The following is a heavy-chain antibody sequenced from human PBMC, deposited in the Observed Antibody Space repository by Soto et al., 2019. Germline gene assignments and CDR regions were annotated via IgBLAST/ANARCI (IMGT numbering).Heavy chain of an antibody. Sequence: SETLSLTCTVSGGSVSSGSYYWSWIRQPPGKGLEWIGYIYYSGSTNYNPSLKSRVTISVDTSKNQFSLKLSSVTAADTAVYYCARWLGAAAEDWGQGTLVTVSS. CDR1: GGSVSSGSYY. J-gene: IGHJ4*02. CDR2: IYYSGST. V-gene: IGHV4-61*01. D-gene: IGHD6-13*01. CDR3: ARWLGAAAED.